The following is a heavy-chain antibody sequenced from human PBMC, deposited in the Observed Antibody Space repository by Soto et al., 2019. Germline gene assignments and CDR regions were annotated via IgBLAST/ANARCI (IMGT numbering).Heavy chain of an antibody. CDR2: INHSGST. J-gene: IGHJ5*02. CDR1: GGSFTGYY. V-gene: IGHV4-34*01. CDR3: ARGGYTYGLRWFDP. Sequence: QVQLQQWGAGLLKPSETLSLTCAVYGGSFTGYYWSWIRQPPGKGLEWIGEINHSGSTNYNPSLKSRDTISVDTSKNQFFLKLSSVAAADTAVYYCARGGYTYGLRWFDPWGQGTLVTVSS. D-gene: IGHD5-18*01.